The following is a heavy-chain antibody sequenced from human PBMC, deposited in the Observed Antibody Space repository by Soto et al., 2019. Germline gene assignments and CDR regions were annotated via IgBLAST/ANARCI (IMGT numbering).Heavy chain of an antibody. V-gene: IGHV3-48*01. D-gene: IGHD3-3*01. Sequence: EVQLVESGGGLVQPGGSLRLSCAASGFTFSSYSMNWVRQAPGKGLEWVSYISSSSSTIYYADSVKGRFTISRDNANNSLYLQMNSLRAEDTAEYYCARDAYYDFRSGSTGTLWSFDYWGQGTLVTVSS. CDR3: ARDAYYDFRSGSTGTLWSFDY. CDR1: GFTFSSYS. J-gene: IGHJ4*02. CDR2: ISSSSSTI.